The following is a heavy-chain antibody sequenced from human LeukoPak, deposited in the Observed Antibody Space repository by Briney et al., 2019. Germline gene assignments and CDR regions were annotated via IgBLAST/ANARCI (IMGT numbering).Heavy chain of an antibody. CDR1: GGFINSGSFY. D-gene: IGHD5-18*01. J-gene: IGHJ4*02. Sequence: SQTLSLTCNVSGGFINSGSFYWSWIRQPAGKGLEWNGRVYRGGHTNYNPSLKSRVTVSADTSKNQFSLNLSSVTAADTAVYYCARSRGFSYGFNFDYWGQGTLVTVSS. CDR2: VYRGGHT. V-gene: IGHV4-61*02. CDR3: ARSRGFSYGFNFDY.